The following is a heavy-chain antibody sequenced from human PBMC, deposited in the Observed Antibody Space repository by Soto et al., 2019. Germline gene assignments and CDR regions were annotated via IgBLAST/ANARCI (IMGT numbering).Heavy chain of an antibody. CDR3: ARTHWQTDYLEGFDF. J-gene: IGHJ4*02. CDR2: ISAYNGDT. D-gene: IGHD1-1*01. Sequence: ASVKVSCKTSGYTFTSHGISWVRWAPGRGPEWMGWISAYNGDTKYAQRVQDRVSMTTDTSTATAYIELRSLRFDDTAIYFCARTHWQTDYLEGFDFWGQGTRVTVSS. CDR1: GYTFTSHG. V-gene: IGHV1-18*04.